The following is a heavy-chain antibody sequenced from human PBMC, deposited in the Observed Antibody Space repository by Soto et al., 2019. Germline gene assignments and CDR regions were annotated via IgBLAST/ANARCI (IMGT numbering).Heavy chain of an antibody. J-gene: IGHJ3*02. CDR1: GYTFTSSV. CDR2: MNPNSGNT. V-gene: IGHV1-8*01. Sequence: ASVKVSCKASGYTFTSSVINWVRQATGQGLEWMGWMNPNSGNTGYAQKFQGRVTMTRNTSISTAYMELSSLRSEDTAVYYCARGHSIMITFGGVIGPFDAFDIWGQGTMVTVSS. CDR3: ARGHSIMITFGGVIGPFDAFDI. D-gene: IGHD3-16*02.